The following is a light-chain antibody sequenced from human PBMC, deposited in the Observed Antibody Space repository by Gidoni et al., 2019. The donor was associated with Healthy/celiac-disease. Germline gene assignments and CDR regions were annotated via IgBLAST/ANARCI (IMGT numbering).Light chain of an antibody. V-gene: IGLV2-14*01. CDR1: SSDVGVYNY. CDR3: SSYTSSSTLVV. Sequence: QSALTQPASVSGSPGPSITISCTGTSSDVGVYNYVSWYQQHPGKAPKLMINEVSNRPSGVSNRFSGSKSGNTASLTISGLQAEDEADYYCSSYTSSSTLVVFGGGTKLTVL. J-gene: IGLJ2*01. CDR2: EVS.